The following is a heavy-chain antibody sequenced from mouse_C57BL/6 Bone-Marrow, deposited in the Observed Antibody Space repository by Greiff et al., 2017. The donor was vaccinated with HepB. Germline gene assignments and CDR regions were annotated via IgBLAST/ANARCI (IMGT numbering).Heavy chain of an antibody. CDR2: IYPGSGST. CDR1: GYTFTSYW. D-gene: IGHD1-1*01. V-gene: IGHV1-55*01. Sequence: QVQLQQSGAELVKPGASVKMSCKASGYTFTSYWITWVKQRPGQGLEWIGDIYPGSGSTNYNEKFKSKATLTVDTSSSTAYMQLSSLTSEDSAVYYCARPYYDGSSYWYFDVWGTGTTVTVSS. J-gene: IGHJ1*03. CDR3: ARPYYDGSSYWYFDV.